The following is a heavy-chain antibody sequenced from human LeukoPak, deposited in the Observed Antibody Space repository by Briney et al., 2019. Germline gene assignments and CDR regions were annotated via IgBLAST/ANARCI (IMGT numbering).Heavy chain of an antibody. Sequence: GGSLRLSCVASGFTFIRYWMSWVRQAPGKGLEGVANIKQNGSVQYYADSMKGRFTISRDNTKNSLYLQMNSLRPEDTAVYHCARIGSSGSAYDLWGHGTLVTVSS. J-gene: IGHJ5*02. D-gene: IGHD6-19*01. CDR1: GFTFIRYW. CDR3: ARIGSSGSAYDL. V-gene: IGHV3-7*01. CDR2: IKQNGSVQ.